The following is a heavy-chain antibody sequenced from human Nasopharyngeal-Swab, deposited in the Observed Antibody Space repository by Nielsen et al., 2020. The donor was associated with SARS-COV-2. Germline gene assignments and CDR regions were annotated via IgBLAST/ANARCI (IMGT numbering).Heavy chain of an antibody. Sequence: SLKISCAASGFTFSSYSMNWVRQAPGKGLEWVSYISSSSSTIYYADSVKGRFTISRDNAKNSLYLQTNSLRDEDTAVYYCATDYYGSGSYYNLYYYYGMDVWGQGTTVTVSS. CDR1: GFTFSSYS. D-gene: IGHD3-10*01. V-gene: IGHV3-48*02. CDR3: ATDYYGSGSYYNLYYYYGMDV. CDR2: ISSSSSTI. J-gene: IGHJ6*02.